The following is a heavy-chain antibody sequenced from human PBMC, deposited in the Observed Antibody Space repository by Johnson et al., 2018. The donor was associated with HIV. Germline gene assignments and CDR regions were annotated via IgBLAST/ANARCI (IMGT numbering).Heavy chain of an antibody. D-gene: IGHD3-22*01. CDR1: GFTFSSYD. Sequence: VQLVESGGGLKQPGGSLRLSCAASGFTFSSYDMHWVRQAPGKGLEWVAVMSYDGINKYYADSVKGRFTISRDNSKNTLYLQMNSLRPEDTATYYCAKGSTPTMIIVVISAFDIWGQGTVVAVSS. J-gene: IGHJ3*02. V-gene: IGHV3-30*18. CDR3: AKGSTPTMIIVVISAFDI. CDR2: MSYDGINK.